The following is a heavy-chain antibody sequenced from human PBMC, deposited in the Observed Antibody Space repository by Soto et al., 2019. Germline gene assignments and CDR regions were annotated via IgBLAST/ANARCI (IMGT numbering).Heavy chain of an antibody. CDR3: ETLNIATPGPNWFDP. Sequence: QPXGSLRLACTASGFTFSNYWMSWVRQAPGKGLEWVANIQQDGSTKHYLDSVKGRFTISRDNAKNSLYLLLTSLRAEDTAVYYCETLNIATPGPNWFDPWGQGTLVTVSS. CDR1: GFTFSNYW. V-gene: IGHV3-7*01. J-gene: IGHJ5*02. CDR2: IQQDGSTK. D-gene: IGHD1-1*01.